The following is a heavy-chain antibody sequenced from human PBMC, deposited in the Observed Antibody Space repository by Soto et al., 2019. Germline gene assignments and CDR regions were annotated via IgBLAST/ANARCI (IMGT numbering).Heavy chain of an antibody. CDR1: GLTVSGKKY. CDR2: VYDLDGT. CDR3: ATWHLREHAYDI. V-gene: IGHV3-53*01. Sequence: DVQLVESGGGLIQPGGSLRLSCVASGLTVSGKKYMAWVRQAPGKGPELVSGVYDLDGTYYADSVRGRFTTSIDSSRTTVYLQMRDLRLEDTALYFCATWHLREHAYDIWGQGTMVTVSS. J-gene: IGHJ3*02. D-gene: IGHD5-12*01.